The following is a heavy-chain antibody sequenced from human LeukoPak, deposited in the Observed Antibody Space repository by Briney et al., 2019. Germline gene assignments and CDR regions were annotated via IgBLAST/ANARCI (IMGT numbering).Heavy chain of an antibody. J-gene: IGHJ3*02. CDR1: GYSISSGYY. Sequence: PSETLSLTCTVSGYSISSGYYWGWIRQPPGKGLEWIGSINHVGSTYYNPSLKSRVTISVDTSKNQFSLKLSSVTAADTAVYYCANLAAGAFDIWGQGTTVTVSS. V-gene: IGHV4-38-2*02. CDR3: ANLAAGAFDI. CDR2: INHVGST. D-gene: IGHD6-13*01.